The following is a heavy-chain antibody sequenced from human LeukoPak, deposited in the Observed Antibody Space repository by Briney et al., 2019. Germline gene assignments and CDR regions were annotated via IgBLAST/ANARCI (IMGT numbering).Heavy chain of an antibody. CDR1: GYTFTSYG. J-gene: IGHJ4*02. CDR2: ISAYNGNT. CDR3: ARVSKVVTAIAFDY. D-gene: IGHD2-21*02. V-gene: IGHV1-18*01. Sequence: ASVKVSCKASGYTFTSYGISWVRQAPGQGLEWMGWISAYNGNTNYAQKLQGRVTMTTDTSTSTAYMELRSLRSDDTAVYYCARVSKVVTAIAFDYWGQGTLVTVSS.